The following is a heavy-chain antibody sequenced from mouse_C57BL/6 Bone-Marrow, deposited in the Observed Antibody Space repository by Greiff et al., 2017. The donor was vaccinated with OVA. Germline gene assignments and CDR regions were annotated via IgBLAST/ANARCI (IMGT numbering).Heavy chain of an antibody. D-gene: IGHD2-5*01. CDR1: GFNIKDDY. J-gene: IGHJ4*01. CDR3: TTNYSNYPSYAMDY. V-gene: IGHV14-4*01. CDR2: IDPENGDT. Sequence: VQLQQSGAELVRPGASVKLSCTASGFNIKDDYMHWVKQRPEQGLEWIGWIDPENGDTEYASKFQGKATITADTSSNTAYLQLSSLTSEDTAVYYCTTNYSNYPSYAMDYWGQGTSVTVSS.